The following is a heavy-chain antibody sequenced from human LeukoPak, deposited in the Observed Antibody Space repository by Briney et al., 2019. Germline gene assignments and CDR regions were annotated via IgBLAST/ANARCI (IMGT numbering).Heavy chain of an antibody. J-gene: IGHJ4*02. CDR3: ARGRFGSATDY. CDR2: IYHSGST. D-gene: IGHD2-15*01. CDR1: GDSISSGSDY. V-gene: IGHV4-30-2*01. Sequence: SSETLSLTCTVSGDSISSGSDYWTWIRQPAGKGLEWIGYIYHSGSTYYNPSLKSRVTISVDRSKNQFSLKLSSVTAADTAVYYCARGRFGSATDYWGQGTLVTVSS.